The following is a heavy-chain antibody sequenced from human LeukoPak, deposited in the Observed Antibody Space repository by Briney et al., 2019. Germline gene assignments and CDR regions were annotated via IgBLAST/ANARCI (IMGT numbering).Heavy chain of an antibody. CDR3: ARAGYCSGGSCRHYYYYYMDV. D-gene: IGHD2-15*01. V-gene: IGHV6-1*01. Sequence: SQTLSLTCAISGDSVSSNSAAWNWIRQSPSRGLEWLGRTYYRSKWYNDYAVSVKSRITINPDTSKNQFSLQLNSVTPEDTAVYYCARAGYCSGGSCRHYYYYYMDVWGKGTTVTVSS. CDR1: GDSVSSNSAA. CDR2: TYYRSKWYN. J-gene: IGHJ6*03.